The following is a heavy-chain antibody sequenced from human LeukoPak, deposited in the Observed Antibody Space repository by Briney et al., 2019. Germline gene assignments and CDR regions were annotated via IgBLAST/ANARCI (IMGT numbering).Heavy chain of an antibody. Sequence: SETLSLTCMLSGGSISRDYWSGIRQTPGKGLEWIGYIYYSGSTNYNPSLKCRVTISVDTSKNQFSLKLSSVTCAHTALYYIAGGITMLALPFDYWGQGKLV. V-gene: IGHV4-59*01. CDR2: IYYSGST. D-gene: IGHD3-10*01. J-gene: IGHJ4*02. CDR1: GGSISRDY. CDR3: AGGITMLALPFDY.